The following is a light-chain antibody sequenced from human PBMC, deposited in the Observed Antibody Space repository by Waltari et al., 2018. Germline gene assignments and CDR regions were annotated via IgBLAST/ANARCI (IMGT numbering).Light chain of an antibody. J-gene: IGLJ3*02. CDR3: HSRKGSDNQVV. CDR1: SLRTSY. V-gene: IGLV3-19*01. CDR2: GKE. Sequence: SSELTQGPDVSVALGQTVKIPCPGDSLRTSYASWYQVKPGQAPVLVLFGKEKRPSGIPDRISGYSSGTTSSLTITGAQAEDEADYYCHSRKGSDNQVVFGGGTKLTVL.